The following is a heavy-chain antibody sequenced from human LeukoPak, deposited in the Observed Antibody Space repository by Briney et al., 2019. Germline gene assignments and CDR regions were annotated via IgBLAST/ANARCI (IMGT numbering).Heavy chain of an antibody. CDR3: AKAPVTTCRGAFCYPFDY. D-gene: IGHD2-15*01. CDR1: GFTVSSNS. CDR2: TYSDNT. J-gene: IGHJ4*02. Sequence: PGGSLRLSCTVSGFTVSSNSMSWVRQAPGKGLEWVSFTYSDNTHYSDSVKGRFTISRDSSKNTLFLQMNRLRPEDAAVYYCAKAPVTTCRGAFCYPFDYWGLGTLVTVSP. V-gene: IGHV3-53*01.